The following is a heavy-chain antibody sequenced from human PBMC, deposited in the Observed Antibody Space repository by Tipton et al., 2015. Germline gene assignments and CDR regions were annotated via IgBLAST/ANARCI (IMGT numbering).Heavy chain of an antibody. CDR2: ISVYNGNT. CDR3: ARDNWQWLAPGGWFDP. Sequence: QLVQSGAEVKKPGASVKVSCKASGYSFTSYGISWVRQAPGQGLEWMGWISVYNGNTNYAQKLQGRVTMTTDTSTSTAYMELRSLRSDDTAVYYCARDNWQWLAPGGWFDPWGQGTLVTVSS. CDR1: GYSFTSYG. J-gene: IGHJ5*02. D-gene: IGHD6-19*01. V-gene: IGHV1-18*01.